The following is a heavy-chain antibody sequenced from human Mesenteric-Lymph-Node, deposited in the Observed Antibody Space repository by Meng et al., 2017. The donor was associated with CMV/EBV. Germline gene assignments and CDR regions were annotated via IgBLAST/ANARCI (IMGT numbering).Heavy chain of an antibody. Sequence: ASVKVSCKGSGYNFTSYDINWVRQATGQGLEWMGWMNPNSGNTGYAQKFQGRVTMTRNTSISTAYMELSSLSSEDTAVYYCAREKYSSSSIGVHWFDPWGQGTLVTVSS. CDR2: MNPNSGNT. V-gene: IGHV1-8*01. CDR3: AREKYSSSSIGVHWFDP. CDR1: GYNFTSYD. D-gene: IGHD6-6*01. J-gene: IGHJ5*02.